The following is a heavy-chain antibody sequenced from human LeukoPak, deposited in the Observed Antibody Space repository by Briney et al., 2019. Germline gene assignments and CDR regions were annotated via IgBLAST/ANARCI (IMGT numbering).Heavy chain of an antibody. D-gene: IGHD3-22*01. CDR2: IRYDGSNK. V-gene: IGHV3-30*02. Sequence: PGGSLRLSCAASGFTFSSYAMSWVRQAPGKGLGWVAFIRYDGSNKYYADSVKGRFTISRDNSKNTLYLQMNSLRAEDTAVYYCAIGPYYDSSGYYQGFDYWGQGTLVTVSS. CDR1: GFTFSSYA. J-gene: IGHJ4*02. CDR3: AIGPYYDSSGYYQGFDY.